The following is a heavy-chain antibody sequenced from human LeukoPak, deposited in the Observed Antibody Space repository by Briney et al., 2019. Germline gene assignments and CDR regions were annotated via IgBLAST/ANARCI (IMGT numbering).Heavy chain of an antibody. CDR1: GGSINSHY. CDR2: IYYTGKN. V-gene: IGHV4-59*08. Sequence: PSETLSLTCAVSGGSINSHYWGWIRQPPGKGLQWIGDIYYTGKNNYNPSLKSRVTISLDTSKDHLSLNLTSVLAADTAIYYCVRRDSGWNYFDSCGQGILVTVSS. J-gene: IGHJ4*02. D-gene: IGHD5-12*01. CDR3: VRRDSGWNYFDS.